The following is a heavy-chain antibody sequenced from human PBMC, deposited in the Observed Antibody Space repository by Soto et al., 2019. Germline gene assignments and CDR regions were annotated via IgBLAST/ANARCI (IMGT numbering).Heavy chain of an antibody. CDR3: AKRIAVAGTEP. D-gene: IGHD6-19*01. Sequence: QVQLVQSGAEVKKPGASVKVSCKASGYTFTSYGISWVRQAPGQGLQWMGWISAYNGNTNYAQKLQGRVTITTDTATKTAYMELRSQRTDDTAVYFWAKRIAVAGTEPWGQGTLVTVSS. CDR2: ISAYNGNT. V-gene: IGHV1-18*01. CDR1: GYTFTSYG. J-gene: IGHJ5*02.